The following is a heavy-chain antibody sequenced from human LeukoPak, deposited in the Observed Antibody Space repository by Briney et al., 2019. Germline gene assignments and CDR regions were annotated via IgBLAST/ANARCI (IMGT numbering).Heavy chain of an antibody. Sequence: GASVKVSCKASGYTFISYYMHWVRQAPGQGLEWMGIINPSGGSTSYVQKFQGRVTMTRDTATSKVYMELSSLRSEDTAVYYCARDYGVSYCSSTSCYYGWFDPWGQGTLVTVSS. CDR1: GYTFISYY. D-gene: IGHD2-2*01. CDR3: ARDYGVSYCSSTSCYYGWFDP. V-gene: IGHV1-46*01. CDR2: INPSGGST. J-gene: IGHJ5*02.